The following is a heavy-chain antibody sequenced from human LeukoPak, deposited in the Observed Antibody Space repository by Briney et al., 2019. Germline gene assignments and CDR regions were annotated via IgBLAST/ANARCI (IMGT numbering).Heavy chain of an antibody. V-gene: IGHV1-69*13. J-gene: IGHJ4*02. CDR1: GGTFSSYA. Sequence: ASVKVSCKASGGTFSSYAFSWMRQAPGQGLEWMGGVIPIVGTTNYAQMFQGRVTITADESTSTAYMELSSLRSEDTAVYYCARGGYYYDSSGYSHLPDYWGQGTLVTVSA. CDR2: VIPIVGTT. CDR3: ARGGYYYDSSGYSHLPDY. D-gene: IGHD3-22*01.